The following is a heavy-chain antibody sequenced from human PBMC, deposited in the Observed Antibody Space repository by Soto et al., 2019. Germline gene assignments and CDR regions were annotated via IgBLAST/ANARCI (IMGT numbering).Heavy chain of an antibody. V-gene: IGHV1-46*03. Sequence: SVKVSCKASGYTFINYYIHWVRQAPGQGLEWMGVINPNGGSTVYAQKFQGRVTLTRDTSTSTVYVELSSLRSDDTAVYFCVRATAARQRDYSYHYYLHIWGKGTTVTVSS. J-gene: IGHJ6*03. CDR2: INPNGGST. CDR1: GYTFINYY. CDR3: VRATAARQRDYSYHYYLHI. D-gene: IGHD6-6*01.